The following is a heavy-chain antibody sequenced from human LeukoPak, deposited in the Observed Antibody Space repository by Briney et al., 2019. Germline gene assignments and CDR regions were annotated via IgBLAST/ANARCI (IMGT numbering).Heavy chain of an antibody. V-gene: IGHV4-4*07. Sequence: SETLSLTCTVSGGSISSYCWSWIRQPAGKGLEWIGRIYTSGSTNYNPSLKSRVTMSVDTSKNQFSLKLSSVTAADTAVYYRAGVPAAIGVLGYFDYWGQGTLVTVSS. D-gene: IGHD2-2*02. CDR2: IYTSGST. J-gene: IGHJ4*02. CDR1: GGSISSYC. CDR3: AGVPAAIGVLGYFDY.